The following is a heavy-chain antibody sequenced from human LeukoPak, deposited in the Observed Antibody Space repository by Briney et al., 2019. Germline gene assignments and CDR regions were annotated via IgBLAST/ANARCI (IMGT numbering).Heavy chain of an antibody. V-gene: IGHV3-48*01. CDR3: ARNLRGGDYVWGSYRPDAFDI. Sequence: PGGSLRLPCAASGFTFSSYSMNWVRQAPGKGLEWVSYISSSSTTIYYADSVKGRFTISRDSAQNSLYLQMSSLRAEDTAVYYCARNLRGGDYVWGSYRPDAFDIWGQGTMVTVSS. J-gene: IGHJ3*02. CDR1: GFTFSSYS. D-gene: IGHD3-16*02. CDR2: ISSSSTTI.